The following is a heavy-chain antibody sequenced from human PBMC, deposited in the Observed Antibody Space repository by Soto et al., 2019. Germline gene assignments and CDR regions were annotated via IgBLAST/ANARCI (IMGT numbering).Heavy chain of an antibody. Sequence: GGSLRLSCAASGFTFSSYGMHWVRQAPGKGLEWVAVISYDGSNKYYADSVKGRFTISRDNSKNTLYLQMNSLRAEDTAVYYCAKVDTIFGVVNYYYYYGMDVWGQGTTVTVSS. V-gene: IGHV3-30*18. CDR2: ISYDGSNK. J-gene: IGHJ6*02. D-gene: IGHD3-3*01. CDR1: GFTFSSYG. CDR3: AKVDTIFGVVNYYYYYGMDV.